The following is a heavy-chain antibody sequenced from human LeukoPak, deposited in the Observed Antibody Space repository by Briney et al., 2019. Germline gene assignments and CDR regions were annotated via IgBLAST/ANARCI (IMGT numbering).Heavy chain of an antibody. D-gene: IGHD2-2*01. J-gene: IGHJ4*02. V-gene: IGHV3-23*01. CDR1: GFTFSSYA. CDR3: AKDTKYSTSWSPFDY. Sequence: GGSLRLSCAASGFTFSSYAMSWVRQAPGKGLEWVSAISGSGGSTYYADSVKGRFTISRDNSKNTLFLQMNTLRAEDTALYYCAKDTKYSTSWSPFDYWGQGTLVTVSS. CDR2: ISGSGGST.